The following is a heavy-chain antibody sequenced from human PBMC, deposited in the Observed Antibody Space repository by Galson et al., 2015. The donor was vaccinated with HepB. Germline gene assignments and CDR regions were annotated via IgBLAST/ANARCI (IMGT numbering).Heavy chain of an antibody. V-gene: IGHV3-21*04. J-gene: IGHJ4*02. CDR3: AKSPVVVITGDFDY. Sequence: SLRLSCAASGFTFSSYSMNWVRQAPGKGLEWVSSISSSSSYIYYADSVKGRFTISRDNSKNTLYLQMNSLRAEDTAVYYCAKSPVVVITGDFDYWGQGTLVTVSS. CDR2: ISSSSSYI. CDR1: GFTFSSYS. D-gene: IGHD3-22*01.